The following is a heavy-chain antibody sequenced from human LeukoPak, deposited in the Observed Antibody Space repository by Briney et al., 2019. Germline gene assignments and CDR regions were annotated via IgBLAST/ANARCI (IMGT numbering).Heavy chain of an antibody. CDR3: ARVAGQHGRMYSSSWYRGNHDFDI. D-gene: IGHD6-13*01. Sequence: PGGSLRLSCAASGFTFSSYWMSWVRQAPGKGLEWVANIKQDGSEKYYVDSVKGRFTISRDNAKNSLYLQMNSLRAEDTAVYYCARVAGQHGRMYSSSWYRGNHDFDIWGQGTMVTVSS. CDR1: GFTFSSYW. CDR2: IKQDGSEK. J-gene: IGHJ3*02. V-gene: IGHV3-7*01.